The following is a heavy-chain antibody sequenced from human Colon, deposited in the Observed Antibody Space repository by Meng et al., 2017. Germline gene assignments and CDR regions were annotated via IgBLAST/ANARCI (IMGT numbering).Heavy chain of an antibody. D-gene: IGHD3-10*01. CDR1: GGSVTSGGFH. Sequence: QEQLQESGPGLVKPSQTLSLTCNVSGGSVTSGGFHWSWIRQPAGKGLEWIGRIYTSGDTTYTPSLKSRVTISMDTSKNQFSLKLTSAIAADTAVYYCARGYYGRADLWGRGILVTVSS. CDR3: ARGYYGRADL. J-gene: IGHJ5*02. CDR2: IYTSGDT. V-gene: IGHV4-61*02.